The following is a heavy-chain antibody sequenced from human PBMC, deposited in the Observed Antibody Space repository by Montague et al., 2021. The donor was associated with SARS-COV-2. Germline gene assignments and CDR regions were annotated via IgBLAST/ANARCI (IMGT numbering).Heavy chain of an antibody. D-gene: IGHD5-18*01. J-gene: IGHJ4*02. CDR1: GVSFSGYY. CDR2: INHSGRT. CDR3: ARGGGYSSSPFDF. Sequence: SETLSLTCAVYGVSFSGYYWSWIRQAPGKGLEWIGEINHSGRTNYNPSLKSRVTISVDTSKSQFTLSLISVTAADTAVYYCARGGGYSSSPFDFWGQGSLVSVSS. V-gene: IGHV4-34*01.